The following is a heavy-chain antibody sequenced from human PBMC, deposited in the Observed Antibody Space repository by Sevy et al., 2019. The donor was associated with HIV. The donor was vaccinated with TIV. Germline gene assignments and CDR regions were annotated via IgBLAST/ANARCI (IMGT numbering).Heavy chain of an antibody. CDR1: GYSFTSYW. Sequence: GESLKISCKGSGYSFTSYWIGWVRQMPGKGLEWMGFIYPGDSDTRYSPSFQGQVTISADKSISTAYLQWSSLKASDTAMYYCARPSLASGGWFDPWGQGTLVTVSS. CDR2: IYPGDSDT. V-gene: IGHV5-51*01. J-gene: IGHJ5*02. CDR3: ARPSLASGGWFDP. D-gene: IGHD3-10*01.